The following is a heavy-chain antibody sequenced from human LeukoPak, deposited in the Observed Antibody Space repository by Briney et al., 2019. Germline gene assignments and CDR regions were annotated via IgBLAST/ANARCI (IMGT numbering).Heavy chain of an antibody. Sequence: ASVKVSCKASGYTFTSYYMHWVRQAPGQGLEWMGIINPSGGSTSYAQKFQGRVTMTRDTSTSTAYMELSSLRSEDTAVYYCASDRYSGSYYGFKYYYYYGMDVWGQGTTVTVSS. J-gene: IGHJ6*02. V-gene: IGHV1-46*01. CDR1: GYTFTSYY. D-gene: IGHD1-26*01. CDR2: INPSGGST. CDR3: ASDRYSGSYYGFKYYYYYGMDV.